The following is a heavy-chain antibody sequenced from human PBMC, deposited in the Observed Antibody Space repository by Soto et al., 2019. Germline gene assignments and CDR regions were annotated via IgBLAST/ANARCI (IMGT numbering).Heavy chain of an antibody. CDR2: INHSGST. CDR1: GGSFSGYY. Sequence: PSETLSLTCAVYGGSFSGYYWSWIRQPPGKGLEWIGEINHSGSTNYNPSLKSRVTISVDTSKNQFSLKLSSVTAADTAVYYCARGASGYYDSSGYYYYGMDVWGQGTTVTVSS. J-gene: IGHJ6*02. V-gene: IGHV4-34*01. D-gene: IGHD3-22*01. CDR3: ARGASGYYDSSGYYYYGMDV.